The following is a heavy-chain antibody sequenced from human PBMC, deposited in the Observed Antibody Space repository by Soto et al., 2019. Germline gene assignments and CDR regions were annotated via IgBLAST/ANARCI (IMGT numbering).Heavy chain of an antibody. CDR3: AKSGVLLWFGELQGYYFDY. Sequence: PGGSLRLSCAASGFTFSSYGMHWVRQAPGKGLEWVAGISGSGSSTYYADSVKGRFTISRDNSKNTLYLQMNSLRAEDTAVYYCAKSGVLLWFGELQGYYFDYWGQGTLVTVSS. V-gene: IGHV3-23*01. D-gene: IGHD3-10*01. J-gene: IGHJ4*02. CDR1: GFTFSSYG. CDR2: ISGSGSST.